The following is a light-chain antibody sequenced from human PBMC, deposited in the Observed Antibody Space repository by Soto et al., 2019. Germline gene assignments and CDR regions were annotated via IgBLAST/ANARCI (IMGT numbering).Light chain of an antibody. CDR3: LQHSTYPWT. J-gene: IGKJ1*01. CDR1: RNVSIY. Sequence: EIPLTQSPSSLAASVGYSLPLTGMASRNVSIYLNWYQHKPGKGPKRLIYAASSLQSGVPSRFSGSGSGTEFTLTISSLQPEDLATYYCLQHSTYPWTFGQGTKLDIK. CDR2: AAS. V-gene: IGKV1-17*01.